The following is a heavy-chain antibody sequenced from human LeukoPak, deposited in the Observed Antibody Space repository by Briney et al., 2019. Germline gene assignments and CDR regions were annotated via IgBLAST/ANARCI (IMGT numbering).Heavy chain of an antibody. CDR1: GLTFTGYY. CDR3: ARDSYGGNWSLGY. D-gene: IGHD4-23*01. J-gene: IGHJ4*02. V-gene: IGHV1-2*02. Sequence: ASMKLSCKASGLTFTGYYIHWVRQAPGQGLEWMGWVNPNNGGTNYAQMFQGRVTMTRDTSISTAYMELSRLTSDDTAVYYCARDSYGGNWSLGYWGQGTLVTVSS. CDR2: VNPNNGGT.